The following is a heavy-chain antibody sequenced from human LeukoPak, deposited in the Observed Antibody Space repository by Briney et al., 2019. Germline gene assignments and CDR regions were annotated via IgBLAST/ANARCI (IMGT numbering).Heavy chain of an antibody. Sequence: SETLSLTCTVSGGSISRGDYYWGWIRQPPGKGLEWIEHIYYSGSTYYNPSLKSRLTISVDTSKNQFSLKLSSVTAADTCVYYCASWILLYFDYWGQGTLVTVSS. CDR2: IYYSGST. CDR3: ASWILLYFDY. CDR1: GGSISRGDYY. V-gene: IGHV4-30-4*01. D-gene: IGHD5-18*01. J-gene: IGHJ4*02.